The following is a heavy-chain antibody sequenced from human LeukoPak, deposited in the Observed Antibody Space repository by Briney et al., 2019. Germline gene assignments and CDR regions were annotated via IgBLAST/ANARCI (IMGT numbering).Heavy chain of an antibody. CDR1: GGSISSSSYY. V-gene: IGHV4-39*07. Sequence: SETLSLTCTVSGGSISSSSYYWGWIRQPPGKGLEWIGSIYYSGSTYYNPSLKSRVTISVDTSKNQFSLKLSSVTAADTAVYYCARSRRASGLFNSWGQGTLVVVSS. D-gene: IGHD3-10*01. CDR2: IYYSGST. J-gene: IGHJ5*01. CDR3: ARSRRASGLFNS.